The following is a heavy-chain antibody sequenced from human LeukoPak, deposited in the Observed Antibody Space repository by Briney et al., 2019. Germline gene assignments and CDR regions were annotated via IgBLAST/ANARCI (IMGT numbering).Heavy chain of an antibody. CDR2: INPNSGGT. V-gene: IGHV1-2*02. CDR3: ARDAEVCSSTSCYRYYYYGMDV. CDR1: GYTFTGYY. J-gene: IGHJ6*02. Sequence: ASVKVSCKASGYTFTGYYMHWVRQAPGQGLEWMGCINPNSGGTNYAQKFQGRVTMTRDTSISTAYMELSRLRSDDTAVYYCARDAEVCSSTSCYRYYYYGMDVWGQGTTVTVSS. D-gene: IGHD2-2*02.